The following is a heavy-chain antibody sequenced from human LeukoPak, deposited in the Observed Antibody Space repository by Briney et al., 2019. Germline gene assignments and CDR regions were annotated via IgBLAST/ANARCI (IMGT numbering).Heavy chain of an antibody. D-gene: IGHD1-26*01. V-gene: IGHV3-13*01. Sequence: GGSLRLSCAAPGFTLSTHDMLGVRQVTGKGLEWVSAIGAAGGTYYPGSVKGRFTISRENAKNSLYLQMNSLRVEDTAVYYCARGWERGFDCWGQGTLVTVSS. J-gene: IGHJ4*02. CDR1: GFTLSTHD. CDR3: ARGWERGFDC. CDR2: IGAAGGT.